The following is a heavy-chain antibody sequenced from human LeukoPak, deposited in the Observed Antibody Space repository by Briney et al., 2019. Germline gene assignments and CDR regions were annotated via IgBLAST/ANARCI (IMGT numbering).Heavy chain of an antibody. V-gene: IGHV4-34*01. J-gene: IGHJ6*02. D-gene: IGHD2-15*01. CDR1: GGSFSGYY. Sequence: SETLSLTCAVYGGSFSGYYWSWIRQPPGKGLEWIGEINHSGSTNYNPSLKSRVTTSVDTSKNQFSLKLSSVTAADTAVYYCARGSCGGSRIYYYYYGMDVWGQGTTVTVSS. CDR3: ARGSCGGSRIYYYYYGMDV. CDR2: INHSGST.